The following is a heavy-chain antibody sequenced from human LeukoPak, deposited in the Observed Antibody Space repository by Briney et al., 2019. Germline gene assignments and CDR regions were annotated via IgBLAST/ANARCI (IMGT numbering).Heavy chain of an antibody. J-gene: IGHJ4*02. D-gene: IGHD1-26*01. CDR3: ARDREVGATGYYFDY. CDR1: GGSISSGSYY. Sequence: SETLSLTCTVSGGSISSGSYYWSWIRQPAGKGLEWNGRIYTSGSTTYNSSLKSRVTISLDTSKNHFSLRLSSVTAADTAVYYCARDREVGATGYYFDYWGQGTLVTVSS. V-gene: IGHV4-61*02. CDR2: IYTSGST.